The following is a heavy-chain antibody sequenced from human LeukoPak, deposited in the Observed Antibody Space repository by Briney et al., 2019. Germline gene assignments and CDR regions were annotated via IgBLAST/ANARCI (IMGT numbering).Heavy chain of an antibody. Sequence: GASVKVSCKASGYTFTSYDINWVRQATGQGLEWMGWMNPNSGNTGYAQKFQGRVTITRNTSISTAYMELSSLRSEDTAVYYCAREDWIAAAGLFDYWGQGTLVTVSS. V-gene: IGHV1-8*03. CDR1: GYTFTSYD. CDR2: MNPNSGNT. D-gene: IGHD6-13*01. J-gene: IGHJ4*02. CDR3: AREDWIAAAGLFDY.